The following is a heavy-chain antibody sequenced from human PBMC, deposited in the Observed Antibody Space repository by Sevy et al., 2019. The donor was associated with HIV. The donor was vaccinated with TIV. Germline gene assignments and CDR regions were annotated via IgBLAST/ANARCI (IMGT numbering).Heavy chain of an antibody. J-gene: IGHJ4*02. Sequence: GESLKISCAASGFIFSSYGMHWVRQAPGKGLEWVTIISYAGSSKYYADSVKGRFTISRDNSENILYLQMNSLRTEDTAVYYCVKGGVTWELLDYWGQGTLGTVSS. V-gene: IGHV3-30*18. D-gene: IGHD1-26*01. CDR2: ISYAGSSK. CDR3: VKGGVTWELLDY. CDR1: GFIFSSYG.